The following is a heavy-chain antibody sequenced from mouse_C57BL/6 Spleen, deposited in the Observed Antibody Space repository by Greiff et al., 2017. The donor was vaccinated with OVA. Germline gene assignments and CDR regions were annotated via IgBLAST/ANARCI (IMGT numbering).Heavy chain of an antibody. CDR3: ARKGDYDYDDYAMDY. CDR1: GYTFTDYY. CDR2: INPNNGGT. Sequence: VQLQQSGPELVKPGASVKISCKASGYTFTDYYMNWVKQSHGKSLEWIGDINPNNGGTSYNQKFKGKATLTVDKSSSTAYMELRSLTSEDSAVYYCARKGDYDYDDYAMDYWGQGTSVTVSS. V-gene: IGHV1-26*01. D-gene: IGHD2-4*01. J-gene: IGHJ4*01.